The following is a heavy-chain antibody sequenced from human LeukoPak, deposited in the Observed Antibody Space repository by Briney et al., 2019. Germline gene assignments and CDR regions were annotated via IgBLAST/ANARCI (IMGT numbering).Heavy chain of an antibody. CDR1: GFTFSSYS. V-gene: IGHV3-48*04. Sequence: GGSLRLSCAASGFTFSSYSMNWVRQAPGKGLEGVSYISSSSSTIYYADSVKGRFTISRDNAKNSLYLQMNSLRAEDTAVYYCARVKYDILTGYYNLGSWYFDLWGRGTLVTVSS. D-gene: IGHD3-9*01. CDR2: ISSSSSTI. J-gene: IGHJ2*01. CDR3: ARVKYDILTGYYNLGSWYFDL.